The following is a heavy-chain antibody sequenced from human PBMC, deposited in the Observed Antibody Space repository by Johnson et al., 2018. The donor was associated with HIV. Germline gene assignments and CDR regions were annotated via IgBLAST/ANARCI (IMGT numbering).Heavy chain of an antibody. J-gene: IGHJ3*02. CDR1: GFRFSTYA. D-gene: IGHD6-6*01. V-gene: IGHV3-30*04. Sequence: QVQLVESGGGLVQPGGSLRLSCAASGFRFSTYALHWVRQTPGKGLEWVALISDDGSKIYHADSVKGRFTISRDNSKNTLYLQMNSLRPEDTAVYYCARDEWSRSSGDAFDIWGQGTMVTVSS. CDR2: ISDDGSKI. CDR3: ARDEWSRSSGDAFDI.